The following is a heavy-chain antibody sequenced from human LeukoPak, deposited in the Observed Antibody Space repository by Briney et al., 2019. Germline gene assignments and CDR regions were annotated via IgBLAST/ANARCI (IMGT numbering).Heavy chain of an antibody. CDR2: ISYDGSNK. V-gene: IGHV3-30*18. CDR1: GFTFSSYG. J-gene: IGHJ4*02. D-gene: IGHD7-27*01. CDR3: AKDGNWARFEN. Sequence: QTGGSLRLSCAASGFTFSSYGMHWVRQAPGKGLEWVAVISYDGSNKYYADSVEGRFTISRDNSKNTVYLQMNSLRVEDTAVYYCAKDGNWARFENWGQGTLVTVSS.